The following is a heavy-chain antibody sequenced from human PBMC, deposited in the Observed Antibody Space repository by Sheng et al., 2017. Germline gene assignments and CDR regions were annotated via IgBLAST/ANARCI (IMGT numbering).Heavy chain of an antibody. CDR1: GFSFSSYD. CDR2: IRYDGSNK. V-gene: IGHV3-30*02. Sequence: QVQLVESGGGVVQPGGSLRLSCAASGFSFSSYDMHWVRQAPGKGLEWVAFIRYDGSNKYYADSVKGRFTISRDNSKNTLYLQMNSLRTEDTAVYHCTLRTRSSGWNFDHWGQGTLVTVSS. D-gene: IGHD6-19*01. CDR3: TLRTRSSGWNFDH. J-gene: IGHJ4*02.